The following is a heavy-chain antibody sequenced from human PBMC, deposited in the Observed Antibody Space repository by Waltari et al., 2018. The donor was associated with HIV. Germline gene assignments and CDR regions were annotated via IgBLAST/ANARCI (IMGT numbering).Heavy chain of an antibody. Sequence: EVQLVESGGGLIQPGGSLRLSCAASWFTVSSVHMTCVRQAPGKGLEWVSVIHSSGGTNYADSVKGQFTISRDNSKNTLYLQMNSLGAEDTAVYYCARDTTVVGTRYFDYWGRGTLVTVSS. J-gene: IGHJ4*02. V-gene: IGHV3-53*01. CDR3: ARDTTVVGTRYFDY. CDR2: IHSSGGT. CDR1: WFTVSSVH. D-gene: IGHD6-13*01.